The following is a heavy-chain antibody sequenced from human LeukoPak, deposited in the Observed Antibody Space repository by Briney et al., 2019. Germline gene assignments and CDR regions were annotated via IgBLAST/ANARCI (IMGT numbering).Heavy chain of an antibody. V-gene: IGHV4-59*01. Sequence: SGTLSLTCTVSVGSISSYYWSWIRQPPGRGGEWVGHIYYSGTTNYTPPLMSRVTISVDSSKNQSALKLSSVASAYATVYYCAKGGYIAAAQYGYWGQGTLVTVSS. J-gene: IGHJ4*02. CDR3: AKGGYIAAAQYGY. CDR2: IYYSGTT. D-gene: IGHD6-13*01. CDR1: VGSISSYY.